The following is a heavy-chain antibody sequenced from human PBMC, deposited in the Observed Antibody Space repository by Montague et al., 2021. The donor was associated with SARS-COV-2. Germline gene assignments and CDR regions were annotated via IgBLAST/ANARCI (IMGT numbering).Heavy chain of an antibody. CDR2: INHTGST. CDR1: VGSFSGYY. V-gene: IGHV4-34*01. D-gene: IGHD4-23*01. J-gene: IGHJ2*01. Sequence: SETLSLTCAVYVGSFSGYYWSWIRQSPGKGLEWIGEINHTGSTKYNPSLKSRVTISVDTSKNQFSLKLSSVGAADTAVYYCARADYGGNRYWYFDLWGRGTLVTVS. CDR3: ARADYGGNRYWYFDL.